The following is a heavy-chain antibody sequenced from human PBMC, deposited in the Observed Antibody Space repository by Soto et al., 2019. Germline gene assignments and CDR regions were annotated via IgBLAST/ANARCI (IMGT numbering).Heavy chain of an antibody. Sequence: SETLSLTCAVYGGSFSGYYWSWIRQPPGKGLEWIGEINHSGSTNYNPSLKSRVTISVDTSKNQFSLKLSSVTAADTAVYYCARTGDDILTGYYRDLDYWGQGTLVTVSS. V-gene: IGHV4-34*01. CDR1: GGSFSGYY. CDR3: ARTGDDILTGYYRDLDY. D-gene: IGHD3-9*01. CDR2: INHSGST. J-gene: IGHJ4*02.